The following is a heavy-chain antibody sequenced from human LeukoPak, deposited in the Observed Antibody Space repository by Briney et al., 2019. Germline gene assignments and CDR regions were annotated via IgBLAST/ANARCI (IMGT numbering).Heavy chain of an antibody. Sequence: GGSLRLSCAASGFTFSSYSMNWVRQAPGKGLEWVSSISSSSSYIYYADSVKGRFTISRDNAKNSLYLQMNSLRAEDAAVYYCARRGATVVTRKRAFDIWGQGTMVTVSS. D-gene: IGHD4-23*01. J-gene: IGHJ3*02. V-gene: IGHV3-21*01. CDR2: ISSSSSYI. CDR3: ARRGATVVTRKRAFDI. CDR1: GFTFSSYS.